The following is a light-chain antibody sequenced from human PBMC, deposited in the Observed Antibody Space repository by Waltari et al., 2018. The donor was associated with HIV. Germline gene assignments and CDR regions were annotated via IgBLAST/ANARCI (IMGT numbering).Light chain of an antibody. CDR2: EVN. V-gene: IGLV2-23*02. Sequence: QSALTQPASVSGSPGQSITIPCTGTSSVVGLYDLVSWDQHHPVKAPKLMIYEVNTRPSGVSNRFSGSKSGNTASLTISGLQADDEADYYCCSYAGPTTWVFGGGTKVTVL. CDR3: CSYAGPTTWV. J-gene: IGLJ3*02. CDR1: SSVVGLYDL.